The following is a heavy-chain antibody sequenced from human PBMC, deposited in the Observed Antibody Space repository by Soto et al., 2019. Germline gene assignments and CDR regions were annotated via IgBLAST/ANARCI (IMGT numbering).Heavy chain of an antibody. CDR3: AKDRRAGGNSAFYFDF. J-gene: IGHJ4*02. Sequence: QPGGSLRLSCVASGFKFSNYAMRWVRQAPGKGLEWVSLISATGGGTYYADSVKGRFTISRDNSHNTLYLQVHSLTAEDTAVYYCAKDRRAGGNSAFYFDFWGQGAQVTVSS. D-gene: IGHD3-16*01. CDR2: ISATGGGT. CDR1: GFKFSNYA. V-gene: IGHV3-23*01.